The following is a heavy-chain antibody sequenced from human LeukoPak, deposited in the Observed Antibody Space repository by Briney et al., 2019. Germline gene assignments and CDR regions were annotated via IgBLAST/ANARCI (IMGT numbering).Heavy chain of an antibody. CDR3: ARHYGSGSYYRSTSYYYGMDV. CDR2: IYYSGST. V-gene: IGHV4-59*08. Sequence: SETLFLTCTVSGGSISRYYWSWIRQPPGKGLEWIGYIYYSGSTNYNPSPKSRVTISVDTSKNQFSLQLSSVTAADTAVYYCARHYGSGSYYRSTSYYYGMDVWGQGTTVTVSS. D-gene: IGHD3-10*01. J-gene: IGHJ6*02. CDR1: GGSISRYY.